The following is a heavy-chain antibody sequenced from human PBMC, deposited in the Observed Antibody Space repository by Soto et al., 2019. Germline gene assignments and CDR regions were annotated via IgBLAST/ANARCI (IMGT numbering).Heavy chain of an antibody. D-gene: IGHD6-6*01. CDR1: GFTFSSYW. Sequence: EVQLVESGGGLVQPGGSLRLSCAASGFTFSSYWMSWVRQAPGKGLEWVANIKQDGSEKYYVDSVKGRFTIYRDNAKNSLYLQMNSLRAEDTAVYYCARSIAARLNWFDPWGQGTLVTVSS. V-gene: IGHV3-7*01. J-gene: IGHJ5*02. CDR2: IKQDGSEK. CDR3: ARSIAARLNWFDP.